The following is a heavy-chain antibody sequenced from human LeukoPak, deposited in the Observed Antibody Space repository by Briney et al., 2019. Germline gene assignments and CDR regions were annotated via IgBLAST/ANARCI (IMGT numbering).Heavy chain of an antibody. Sequence: GGSLRLSCAASGFTFSIYAMTWVRQAPGKGLEWVSGISGNGVSTYYADSVKGRFTISRDNSKNTLYLQMNSLRAEDTAVYYCAKDQSMGIPVAGGYFFDSWGQGTLVTVSS. V-gene: IGHV3-23*01. CDR2: ISGNGVST. CDR1: GFTFSIYA. CDR3: AKDQSMGIPVAGGYFFDS. J-gene: IGHJ4*02. D-gene: IGHD6-19*01.